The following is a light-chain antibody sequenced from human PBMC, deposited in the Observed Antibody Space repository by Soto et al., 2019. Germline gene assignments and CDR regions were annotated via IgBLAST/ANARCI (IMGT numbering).Light chain of an antibody. CDR1: QGVSGY. V-gene: IGKV3-11*01. CDR3: QQYTDWPLT. J-gene: IGKJ1*01. Sequence: EIVLTQSPATLSLSPWETATLSCRASQGVSGYIGWYQQKPGQAPRLLIYGASTRATGIPARFSGSGSGTDFTLTISRLEPEDFAVYYCQQYTDWPLTFGQGTKVDIK. CDR2: GAS.